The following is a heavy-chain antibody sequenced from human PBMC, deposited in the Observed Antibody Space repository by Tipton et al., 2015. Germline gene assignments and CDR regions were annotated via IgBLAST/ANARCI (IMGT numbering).Heavy chain of an antibody. J-gene: IGHJ4*02. V-gene: IGHV3-74*01. D-gene: IGHD3-16*01. CDR3: TRGGEIVGEI. Sequence: SLRLSCAASGFTFSSYWMHWVRQAPGEGLMWVARLKSDGSPISYADSVKGRFTISRDDAKNTLYLQMSSLRVDDTAVYYCTRGGEIVGEIWGQGALVAVAS. CDR1: GFTFSSYW. CDR2: LKSDGSPI.